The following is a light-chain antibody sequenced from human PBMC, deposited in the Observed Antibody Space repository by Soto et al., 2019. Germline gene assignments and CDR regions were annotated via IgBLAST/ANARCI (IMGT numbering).Light chain of an antibody. CDR2: AAS. CDR3: QQSTGIPYT. CDR1: QSISTY. J-gene: IGKJ2*01. Sequence: IQMTQSPSSLSASVGDRVTITCRAGQSISTYLNWYQQKPRKAPKLLIYAASSLQSGVPSRFSGSGSGTDFTLTISNLQPDDFATYYCQQSTGIPYTFGQGSKLEIK. V-gene: IGKV1-39*01.